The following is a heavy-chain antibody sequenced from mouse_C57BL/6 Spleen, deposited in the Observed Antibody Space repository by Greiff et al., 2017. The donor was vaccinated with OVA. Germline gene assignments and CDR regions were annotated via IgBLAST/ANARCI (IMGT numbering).Heavy chain of an antibody. Sequence: EVTVVESGGGLVQSGRSLRLSCATSGFTFSDFYMEWVRQAPGKGLVWIADPRNKATVNTKESRASVKGRFIFSRDTSKSSLYLQMNALRAKGTAIYYSARDLSSRGYFDVWGTGTTVSVAS. CDR3: ARDLSSRGYFDV. V-gene: IGHV7-1*01. D-gene: IGHD3-2*02. CDR2: PRNKATVNTK. J-gene: IGHJ1*03. CDR1: GFTFSDFY.